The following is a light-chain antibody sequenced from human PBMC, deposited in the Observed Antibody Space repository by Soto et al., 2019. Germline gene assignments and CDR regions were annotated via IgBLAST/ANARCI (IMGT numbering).Light chain of an antibody. V-gene: IGKV3-20*01. CDR3: QQYGSSPWT. CDR1: QGVGSNY. Sequence: EIVLTQSPGTLSLSPGERVTLSCKASQGVGSNYLAWYQQKPGQAPRPLIYGASSRATGIPDRFSGSGSGADFTLTISRLEPEDCAVYYCQQYGSSPWTFGQGTTVEIK. CDR2: GAS. J-gene: IGKJ1*01.